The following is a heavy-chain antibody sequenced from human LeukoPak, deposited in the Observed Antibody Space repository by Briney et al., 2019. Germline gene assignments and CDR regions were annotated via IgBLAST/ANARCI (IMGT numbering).Heavy chain of an antibody. J-gene: IGHJ4*02. Sequence: GGSLRVYCAASGFTFNSYSMNWVRQAPGKGLEGVSSISSSSSYIYYADSVKGRFTISRDNAKNSLYQQMNSLRAEDTAVYYCARDLRHYCSGGNCYSDYWGQGTLVTVSS. D-gene: IGHD2-15*01. CDR2: ISSSSSYI. CDR3: ARDLRHYCSGGNCYSDY. CDR1: GFTFNSYS. V-gene: IGHV3-21*01.